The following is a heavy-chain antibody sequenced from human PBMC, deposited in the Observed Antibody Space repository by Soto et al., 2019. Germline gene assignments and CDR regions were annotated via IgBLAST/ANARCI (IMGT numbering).Heavy chain of an antibody. CDR2: INHSGST. D-gene: IGHD3-10*01. CDR1: GGSFSGYY. V-gene: IGHV4-34*01. CDR3: ARKRGYYYGSGSYLDWFDP. Sequence: QVQLQQWGAGLLKPSETLSLTCAVYGGSFSGYYWSWIRQPPGKGLEWIGEINHSGSTNYNPSLKSRVTISVDTSKNQFSLKLSSVTAADTAVYYCARKRGYYYGSGSYLDWFDPGGQGTLVSVSS. J-gene: IGHJ5*02.